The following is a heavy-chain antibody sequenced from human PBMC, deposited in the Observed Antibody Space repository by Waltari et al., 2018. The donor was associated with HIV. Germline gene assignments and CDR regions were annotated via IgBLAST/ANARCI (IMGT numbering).Heavy chain of an antibody. V-gene: IGHV4-38-2*01. D-gene: IGHD3-22*01. CDR3: ARNTYYERSGYDY. CDR1: GYSMNRGYY. Sequence: QVQLQESGPGLVRPSETLSLTCAVSGYSMNRGYYWGWIRHPPGKGLEWIGTIHHSGSYYYNTSLQSRVTISVDTSNNRFSLKLSSVTAADTAVYYCARNTYYERSGYDYWGQGNLVTVSS. CDR2: IHHSGSY. J-gene: IGHJ4*02.